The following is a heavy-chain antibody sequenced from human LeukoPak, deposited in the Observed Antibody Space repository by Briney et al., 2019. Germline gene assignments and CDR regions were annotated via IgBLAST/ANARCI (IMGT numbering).Heavy chain of an antibody. D-gene: IGHD3-22*01. J-gene: IGHJ3*02. Sequence: SETLSLTCTVSGGSISSGSYFWNWIRQPAGKGLEWIGRIYTSGSTDYNPSLKSRVTISLDTSKNQFSLKLSPVTAADTAVYYCARGGYYDSSGSRDAFDIWGQGTMVTVSS. V-gene: IGHV4-61*02. CDR1: GGSISSGSYF. CDR3: ARGGYYDSSGSRDAFDI. CDR2: IYTSGST.